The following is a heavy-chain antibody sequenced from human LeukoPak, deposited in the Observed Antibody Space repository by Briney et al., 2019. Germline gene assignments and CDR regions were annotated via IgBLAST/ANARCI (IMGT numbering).Heavy chain of an antibody. CDR3: ARGLGGMVRGDPIDY. Sequence: PGGSLRLSCAASGFTFSSYAMHWVRQAPGKGLEWVAVISYDGSNKYYADSVKGRFTISRDNSKNTLYLQMNSLRAEDTAVYYCARGLGGMVRGDPIDYRGQGTQGTGSS. CDR2: ISYDGSNK. V-gene: IGHV3-30-3*01. J-gene: IGHJ4*02. CDR1: GFTFSSYA. D-gene: IGHD3-10*01.